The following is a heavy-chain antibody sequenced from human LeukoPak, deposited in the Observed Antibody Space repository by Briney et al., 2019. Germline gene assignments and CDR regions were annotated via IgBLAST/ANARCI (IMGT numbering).Heavy chain of an antibody. Sequence: ASVKVSCKVSGYTLTELSVHWVRQAPGKGLEWMGGFDPEDGETIYAQKFQGRVTMTEDTSTDTAYMELSSLRSEDTAVYYCATGTYCSSTSCYNYYYGMDVWGQGTTVTVSS. D-gene: IGHD2-2*02. CDR2: FDPEDGET. J-gene: IGHJ6*02. V-gene: IGHV1-24*01. CDR1: GYTLTELS. CDR3: ATGTYCSSTSCYNYYYGMDV.